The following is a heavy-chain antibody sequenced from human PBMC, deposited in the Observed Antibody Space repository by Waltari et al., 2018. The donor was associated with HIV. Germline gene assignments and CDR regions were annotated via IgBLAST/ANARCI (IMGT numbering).Heavy chain of an antibody. D-gene: IGHD3-10*01. CDR1: GYNFSTYA. CDR2: MNPKSGRT. Sequence: QVQLVQSGAEVKKPGAAVKVSCKASGYNFSTYAINWVRQVPGQGLEWMGWMNPKSGRTGYAQKFQGRVIMTRNASISTAYMELSSLRSEDTAVYYCARQMSYGSGTYYSYAYYGLDVWGQGTTVTVPS. J-gene: IGHJ6*02. CDR3: ARQMSYGSGTYYSYAYYGLDV. V-gene: IGHV1-8*01.